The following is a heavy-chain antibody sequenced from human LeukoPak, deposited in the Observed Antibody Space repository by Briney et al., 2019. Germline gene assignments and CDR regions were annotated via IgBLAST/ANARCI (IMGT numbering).Heavy chain of an antibody. CDR2: IIPILGIA. Sequence: SVKVSCKASGYTFTSYGISWVRQAPGQGLEWMGRIIPILGIANYAQKFQGRVTITADKSTSTAYMELSSLRSEDTAVYYCARRSTFGGVYDYWGQGTLVTVSS. CDR3: ARRSTFGGVYDY. J-gene: IGHJ4*02. V-gene: IGHV1-69*04. CDR1: GYTFTSYG. D-gene: IGHD3-16*01.